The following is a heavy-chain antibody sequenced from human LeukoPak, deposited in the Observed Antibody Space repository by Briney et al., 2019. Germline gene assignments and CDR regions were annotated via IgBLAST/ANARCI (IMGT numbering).Heavy chain of an antibody. V-gene: IGHV3-30*02. J-gene: IGHJ6*03. CDR3: AKDGGLHLYYYYNYMDI. CDR1: GFTFNSYG. CDR2: IRYDGSYE. D-gene: IGHD5-24*01. Sequence: GGSLRLSCAASGFTFNSYGMHWVRQAPRKGLEWVAFIRYDGSYEYYADSVKGRFTISRDNSKTTLYLQMNSLRSEDTAVYYCAKDGGLHLYYYYNYMDIWGKGTTVTVSS.